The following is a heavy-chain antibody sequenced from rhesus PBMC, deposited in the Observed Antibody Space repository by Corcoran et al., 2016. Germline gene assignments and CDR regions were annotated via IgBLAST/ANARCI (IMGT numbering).Heavy chain of an antibody. D-gene: IGHD6-43*01. J-gene: IGHJ3*01. CDR3: ARDRSSSYEAAFDF. CDR1: GGSIRSNY. CDR2: ISGSGGTT. V-gene: IGHV4-173*01. Sequence: QLQLQESGPGLVKPSETLSLTCAVSGGSIRSNYWSWIRLPPGTGLEWVGRISGSGGTTDYNPSLKSRVTISTDTSKNQFFLRLSFVTAADTAVYYCARDRSSSYEAAFDFWGQGLRVIVSS.